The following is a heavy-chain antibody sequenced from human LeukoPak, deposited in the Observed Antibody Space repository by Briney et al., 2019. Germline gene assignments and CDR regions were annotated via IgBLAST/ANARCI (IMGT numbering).Heavy chain of an antibody. V-gene: IGHV3-23*01. CDR3: AKDLGLAYCSSTSCHNFDY. Sequence: PGGSLRLSCAASGFTFSSYAMSWVRQAPGKGLEWVSAISGSGGSTYYADSVKGRFTISRDNSKNTLYLQMNSLRAEDTAVYYCAKDLGLAYCSSTSCHNFDYWGQGTLVTVSS. CDR1: GFTFSSYA. CDR2: ISGSGGST. J-gene: IGHJ4*02. D-gene: IGHD2-2*01.